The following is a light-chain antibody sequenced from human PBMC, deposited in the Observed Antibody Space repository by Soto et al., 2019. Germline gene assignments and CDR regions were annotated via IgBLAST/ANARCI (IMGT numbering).Light chain of an antibody. CDR2: DAF. V-gene: IGKV3-11*01. J-gene: IGKJ4*01. Sequence: TVLTQSPATLSLSPGERATLSCKASQSIGNSLGWFQQKPGQAPRLLIDDAFNRATGIPPRFTGSGSGSDFTLTISILDPEDFGVYYCRQRYNSPLTFGGGTKVEIK. CDR3: RQRYNSPLT. CDR1: QSIGNS.